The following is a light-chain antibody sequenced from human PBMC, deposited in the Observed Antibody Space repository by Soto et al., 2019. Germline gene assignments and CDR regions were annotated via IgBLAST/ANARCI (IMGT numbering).Light chain of an antibody. CDR1: QGTGSL. CDR2: AAS. Sequence: IQLTQSPSSLSASVGDRVTITCRASQGTGSLLVWYQQIPGRAPKLLLSAASTLQSGVPSRSSGSGSGTDFTLTIASLQPEDFATYYCQQRHSYPITFGQGTRLEIK. CDR3: QQRHSYPIT. J-gene: IGKJ5*01. V-gene: IGKV1-9*01.